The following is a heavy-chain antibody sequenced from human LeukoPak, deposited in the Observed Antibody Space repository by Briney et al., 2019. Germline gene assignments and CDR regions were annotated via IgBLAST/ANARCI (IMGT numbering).Heavy chain of an antibody. V-gene: IGHV4-34*01. CDR2: INHSGST. Sequence: SETLSLTCAVYGGSFSGYYWSWIRQPPGKGLEWIGEINHSGSTNYNPSLKSRVTISVDTSKNQFSLKLCSVTAADTAVYYCARRGDSSGYPLDYWGQGTLVTVSS. CDR3: ARRGDSSGYPLDY. J-gene: IGHJ4*02. D-gene: IGHD3-22*01. CDR1: GGSFSGYY.